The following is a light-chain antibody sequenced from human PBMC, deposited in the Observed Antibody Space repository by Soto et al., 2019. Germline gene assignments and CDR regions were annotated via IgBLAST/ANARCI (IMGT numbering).Light chain of an antibody. CDR1: SSDVGGYDF. CDR3: SSFAGTSTFAV. Sequence: QSVLTQPRSVSGSPGQSGTISCTGTSSDVGGYDFVSWYRQHPGKGPELIMYDVGRRPSGVPDRFSGSKSGDTASLTISGLEAEDEAEYHCSSFAGTSTFAVFGAGTKLTVL. V-gene: IGLV2-11*01. J-gene: IGLJ3*02. CDR2: DVG.